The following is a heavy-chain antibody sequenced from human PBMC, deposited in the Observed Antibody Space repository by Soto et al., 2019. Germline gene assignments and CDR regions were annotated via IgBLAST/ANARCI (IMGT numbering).Heavy chain of an antibody. Sequence: QVQLVQSGAEVKKPGSSVKVSCKTSGGTSSSYAISWVRQAPGQGLEWMGGIIPIFDTANYAQKFQGRVTITADESTSTAYRELSSLRSEDTAVYYCARHDCISTSCYYYYYYSMDVWGQGTTVTVSS. CDR3: ARHDCISTSCYYYYYYSMDV. D-gene: IGHD2-2*01. J-gene: IGHJ6*02. CDR1: GGTSSSYA. V-gene: IGHV1-69*12. CDR2: IIPIFDTA.